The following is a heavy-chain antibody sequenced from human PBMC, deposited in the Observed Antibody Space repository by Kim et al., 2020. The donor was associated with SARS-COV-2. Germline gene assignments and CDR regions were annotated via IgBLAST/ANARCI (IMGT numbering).Heavy chain of an antibody. CDR3: ARDLDSSGYGFKVYGMDV. V-gene: IGHV3-21*01. Sequence: VKRQYTISRDNAKNLLYLQMSSLRAEDTAVYYCARDLDSSGYGFKVYGMDVWGQGTTVTVSS. J-gene: IGHJ6*02. D-gene: IGHD3-22*01.